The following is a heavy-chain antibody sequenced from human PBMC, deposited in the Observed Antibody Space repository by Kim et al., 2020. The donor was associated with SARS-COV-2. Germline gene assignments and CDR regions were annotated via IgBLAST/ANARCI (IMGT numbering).Heavy chain of an antibody. V-gene: IGHV3-33*01. CDR1: GFTFSSHA. CDR3: ARDPFLARGWAPYGLDV. J-gene: IGHJ6*02. CDR2: IRDEGSDE. Sequence: GGSLRLSCAASGFTFSSHAMHWVRQAPGTGLEWVAVIRDEGSDEYYADSVEGRFTISRDNSQNTLYLQMNNLRVEDTAIYYCARDPFLARGWAPYGLDVWGLGTTVTVSS. D-gene: IGHD6-19*01.